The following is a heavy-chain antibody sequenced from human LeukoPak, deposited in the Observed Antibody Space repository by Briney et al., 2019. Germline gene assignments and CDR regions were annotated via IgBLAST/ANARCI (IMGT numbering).Heavy chain of an antibody. CDR1: GYSFTSYW. D-gene: IGHD5-18*01. J-gene: IGHJ4*02. CDR2: IDPSDSET. Sequence: NRGESLKISCKASGYSFTSYWIGWVRQMPEKGLEWMGTIDPSDSETRYTPTFQGQVTISADKSLTTAYLQWNSLKASDTAMYYCARQTAMGRSGDYWGQGTLVTVSS. CDR3: ARQTAMGRSGDY. V-gene: IGHV5-51*01.